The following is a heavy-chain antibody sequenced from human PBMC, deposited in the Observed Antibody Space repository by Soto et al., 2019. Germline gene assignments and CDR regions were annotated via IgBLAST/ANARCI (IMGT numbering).Heavy chain of an antibody. Sequence: GASVKVSCKASGYTFTSYGISWVRRAPGQVLEWMRWISAYNGNTNYAQKLQGRVTMTTDTSTSTAYMELRSLRSDDTAVYYCARVGSSGWSDYYYGMDVWGQGTTVTVSS. V-gene: IGHV1-18*04. CDR3: ARVGSSGWSDYYYGMDV. CDR2: ISAYNGNT. D-gene: IGHD6-19*01. J-gene: IGHJ6*02. CDR1: GYTFTSYG.